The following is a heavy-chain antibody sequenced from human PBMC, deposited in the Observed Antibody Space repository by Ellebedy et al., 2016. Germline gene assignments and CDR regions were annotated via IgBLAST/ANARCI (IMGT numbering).Heavy chain of an antibody. D-gene: IGHD3/OR15-3a*01. CDR3: RHGHYADY. Sequence: GGSLRLSXAASGFTFSTFFMTWVRQAPGKGLEWVSTISGDGDSTYFADSVKGRFTISRDNSRNTVYLQMNDLRVEDTALYYCRHGHYADYWGQGTLVTVSS. CDR2: ISGDGDST. J-gene: IGHJ4*02. CDR1: GFTFSTFF. V-gene: IGHV3-23*01.